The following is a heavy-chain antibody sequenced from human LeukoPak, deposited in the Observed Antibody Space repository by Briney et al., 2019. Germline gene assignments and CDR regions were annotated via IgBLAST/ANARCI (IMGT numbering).Heavy chain of an antibody. D-gene: IGHD6-19*01. Sequence: PGGSLRLSCAASGFTFSSYGMHWVRQAPGKGLEWVAFIRYDGSNKYYADSVKGRFTISRDNSKNTLYLQMNSLRAEDTAVYYCAKDLIWWYSSGWPGLGTLDYWGQGTLVTVSS. CDR3: AKDLIWWYSSGWPGLGTLDY. CDR2: IRYDGSNK. J-gene: IGHJ4*02. V-gene: IGHV3-30*02. CDR1: GFTFSSYG.